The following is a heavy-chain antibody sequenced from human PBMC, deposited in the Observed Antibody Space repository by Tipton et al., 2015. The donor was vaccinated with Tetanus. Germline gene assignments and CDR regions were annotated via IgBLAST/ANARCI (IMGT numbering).Heavy chain of an antibody. Sequence: TLSLTCTVSGGSISSSDYYWDWIRQPPGKGLEWIGSIRSSGRTYYNPSLKSRVSMSVDTSKKHFSLRLGSVSAADTAVYYCARLREVVSSSGWALDYGGQGALIAVSS. V-gene: IGHV4-39*02. J-gene: IGHJ4*02. CDR3: ARLREVVSSSGWALDY. D-gene: IGHD5/OR15-5a*01. CDR2: IRSSGRT. CDR1: GGSISSSDYY.